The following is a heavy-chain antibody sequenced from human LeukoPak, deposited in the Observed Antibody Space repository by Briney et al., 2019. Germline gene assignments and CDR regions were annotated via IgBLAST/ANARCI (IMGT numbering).Heavy chain of an antibody. CDR3: GRNAAYCLDY. J-gene: IGHJ4*02. CDR2: IHHDGNT. CDR1: GDFIKYGYW. D-gene: IGHD1-26*01. Sequence: SETLSLTCVVSGDFIKYGYWWSWVRQAPGKGLEWIGEIHHDGNTNYNPSLKSRVTISVDTSKNQFSLRVTSVSAADTAIYYCGRNAAYCLDYWGQGSLVTVSS. V-gene: IGHV4/OR15-8*02.